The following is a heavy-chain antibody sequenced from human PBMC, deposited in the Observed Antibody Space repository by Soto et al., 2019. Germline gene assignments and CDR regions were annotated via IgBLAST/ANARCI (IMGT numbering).Heavy chain of an antibody. Sequence: PAGSLRLSCAASGFRFSLYWMSWVRHAPGKGLEWVANIKQDGSEKYYVDSVKGRFTISRDNAKNLVYLQMNSLRAEDTAVYHCARDPSYDRGPDFGYWGQGTLVTVSS. J-gene: IGHJ4*02. D-gene: IGHD3-22*01. CDR3: ARDPSYDRGPDFGY. CDR1: GFRFSLYW. V-gene: IGHV3-7*01. CDR2: IKQDGSEK.